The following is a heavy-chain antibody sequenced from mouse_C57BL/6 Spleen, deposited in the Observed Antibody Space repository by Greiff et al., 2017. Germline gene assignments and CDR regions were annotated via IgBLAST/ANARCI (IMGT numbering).Heavy chain of an antibody. Sequence: VQLQQSGPELVKPGASVKISCKASGYTFTDYYMNWVKQSHGKSLEWIGDINPNNGGTSYNQKFKGKATLTVDKSSSTAYMELRSLTSEDSAVYYCLGSSYFYAMDYWGQGTSVTVSS. V-gene: IGHV1-26*01. CDR2: INPNNGGT. J-gene: IGHJ4*01. D-gene: IGHD1-1*01. CDR3: LGSSYFYAMDY. CDR1: GYTFTDYY.